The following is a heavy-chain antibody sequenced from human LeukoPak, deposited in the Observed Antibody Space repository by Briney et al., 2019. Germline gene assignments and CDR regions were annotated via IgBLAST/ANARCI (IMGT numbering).Heavy chain of an antibody. J-gene: IGHJ4*02. V-gene: IGHV1-18*01. CDR3: AREKIGSGYDQDLDY. CDR1: GYTFTSYG. Sequence: GASVKVSCKASGYTFTSYGISWVRQAPGQGLEWMGWISAYNGNTNYAQKLQGRVTMTTDTSTSTAYMELRSLRSDDTAVYYCAREKIGSGYDQDLDYWGQGTLVTVSS. D-gene: IGHD5-12*01. CDR2: ISAYNGNT.